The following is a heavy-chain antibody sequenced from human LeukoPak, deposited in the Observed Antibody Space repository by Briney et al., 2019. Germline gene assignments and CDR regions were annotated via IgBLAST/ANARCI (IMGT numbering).Heavy chain of an antibody. J-gene: IGHJ3*02. CDR1: GFTFSSYS. CDR2: ISSSSSYI. CDR3: ARGDVDPGAFDI. D-gene: IGHD3/OR15-3a*01. V-gene: IGHV3-21*01. Sequence: PGGSLRLSCAASGFTFSSYSMNWVRQAPGKGLEWVSSISSSSSYIYYADSVKGRFTISRDNAKNSLYLQMNSLRAEDTAVYYCARGDVDPGAFDIWGQGTMVTVSS.